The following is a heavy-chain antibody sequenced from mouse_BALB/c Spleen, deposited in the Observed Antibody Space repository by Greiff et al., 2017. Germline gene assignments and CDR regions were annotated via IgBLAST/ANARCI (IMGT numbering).Heavy chain of an antibody. CDR3: TRDGNYDFDY. J-gene: IGHJ2*01. CDR1: GYTFTSYW. V-gene: IGHV1S127*01. Sequence: QVQLKESGAELVKPGASVKMSCKASGYTFTSYWMHWVKQRPGQGLEWIGVIDPSDSYTSYNQKFKGKATLTVDTSSSTAYMQLSSLTSEDSAVYYCTRDGNYDFDYWGQGTTLTVSS. CDR2: IDPSDSYT. D-gene: IGHD2-1*01.